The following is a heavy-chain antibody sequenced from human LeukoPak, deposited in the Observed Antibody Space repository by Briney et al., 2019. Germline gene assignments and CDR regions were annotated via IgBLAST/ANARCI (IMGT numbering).Heavy chain of an antibody. CDR1: GYTITGYY. Sequence: ASVKVSCKASGYTITGYYIHWVRQAPGQGLEWMGRINPNSGDTNSAQKFQGRITMTRDTSISTAYMELSRLTSDDTAVYYCARDRGDDTASYFDYWGQGTLVTVSS. V-gene: IGHV1-2*06. CDR3: ARDRGDDTASYFDY. D-gene: IGHD3-22*01. J-gene: IGHJ4*02. CDR2: INPNSGDT.